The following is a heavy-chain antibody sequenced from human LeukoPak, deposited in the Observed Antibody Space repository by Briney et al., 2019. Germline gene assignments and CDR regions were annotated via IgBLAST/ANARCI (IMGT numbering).Heavy chain of an antibody. CDR2: ISWNSGSI. CDR3: ARERMDSNTFMYGMDV. CDR1: GFTFDDYA. D-gene: IGHD3/OR15-3a*01. V-gene: IGHV3-9*01. Sequence: GGSLRLSCAASGFTFDDYAMHWVRQAPGKGLEWVSGISWNSGSIGYADSVKGRFTISRDNAKNSLYLQMNSLRAEDTAVYYCARERMDSNTFMYGMDVWGQGTTVTVSS. J-gene: IGHJ6*02.